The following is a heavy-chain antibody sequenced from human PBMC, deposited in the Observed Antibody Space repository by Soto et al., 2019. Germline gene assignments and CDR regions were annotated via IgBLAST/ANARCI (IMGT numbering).Heavy chain of an antibody. V-gene: IGHV3-48*03. D-gene: IGHD3-22*01. CDR2: ISSSGSSI. CDR3: ARITMIVVVIDAFDI. J-gene: IGHJ3*02. CDR1: GFTFSSYE. Sequence: GGSLRLSCAASGFTFSSYEMNWVRQSPGKGLEWVSYISSSGSSIYYADSVKGRFTISRDNAKNSLSLQMNSLRAEDTAVYYCARITMIVVVIDAFDIWGPGSLVTVSS.